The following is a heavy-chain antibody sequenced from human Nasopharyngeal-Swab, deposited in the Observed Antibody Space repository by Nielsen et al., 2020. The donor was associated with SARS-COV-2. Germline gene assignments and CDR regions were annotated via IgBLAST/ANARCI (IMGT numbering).Heavy chain of an antibody. CDR3: AKDGSYWFDY. CDR1: GFTFSSYG. Sequence: GASLKISCAASGFTFSSYGMHWVRQAPGKGLEWVAVISYDGSNKYYADSVKGRFTISRDNSKNTLYLQMNSLRAEDTAVYYCAKDGSYWFDYWGQGTLVTVSS. V-gene: IGHV3-30*18. CDR2: ISYDGSNK. D-gene: IGHD1-26*01. J-gene: IGHJ4*02.